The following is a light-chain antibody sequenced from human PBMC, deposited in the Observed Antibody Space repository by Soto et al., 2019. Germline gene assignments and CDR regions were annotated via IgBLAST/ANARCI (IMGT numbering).Light chain of an antibody. Sequence: EIEMTQSPATLSVSPGERATLSCRASQSVSSNLAWYQQKPGQAPRLLIYGASTRATGIPARFSGSGSGTDFTLTISSLEPEDFAVYYCQQRSNWPITFGQGTRLEIK. CDR1: QSVSSN. CDR2: GAS. V-gene: IGKV3-15*01. CDR3: QQRSNWPIT. J-gene: IGKJ5*01.